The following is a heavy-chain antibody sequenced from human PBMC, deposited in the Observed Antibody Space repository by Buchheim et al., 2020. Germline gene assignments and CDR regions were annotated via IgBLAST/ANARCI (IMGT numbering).Heavy chain of an antibody. CDR2: INHSGST. J-gene: IGHJ6*03. CDR3: ARRRDDFSWNPYYYMDA. CDR1: GFTFSSYA. V-gene: IGHV4-34*01. D-gene: IGHD3-3*01. Sequence: VQLLESGGGLVQPGGSLRLSCAASGFTFSSYAMSWVRQAPGKGLEWIGEINHSGSTNYNSSLKSRVTISVDTSKNQFSLNLASVTAADTAVYYCARRRDDFSWNPYYYMDAWGKGTT.